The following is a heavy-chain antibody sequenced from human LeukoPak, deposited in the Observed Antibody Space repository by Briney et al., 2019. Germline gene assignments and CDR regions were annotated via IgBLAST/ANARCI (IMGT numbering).Heavy chain of an antibody. D-gene: IGHD2-2*01. Sequence: GGSLRLSCAASGFTFTKYWKTWGRQDPGKGLELVANINQDGSERFYEDSVKSRFTISRDNAKNSLYLQMNSLGAVDAAVYYCARGVDCRSTSCYLDTWGQGTLVTVSS. J-gene: IGHJ4*02. CDR2: INQDGSER. CDR3: ARGVDCRSTSCYLDT. CDR1: GFTFTKYW. V-gene: IGHV3-7*01.